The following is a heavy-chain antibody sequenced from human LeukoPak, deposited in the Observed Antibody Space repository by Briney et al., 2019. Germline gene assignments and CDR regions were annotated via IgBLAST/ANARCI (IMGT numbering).Heavy chain of an antibody. D-gene: IGHD2-21*01. V-gene: IGHV3-74*01. CDR2: VNRDGSRT. J-gene: IGHJ4*02. CDR1: GFTFSSYW. CDR3: ARDQTFVGGIDC. Sequence: GGSLTLSCSVSGFTFSSYWMHWVRQVPGKGLEWVSRVNRDGSRTSQADSGKGRFTISRDNAKNTLYLQMNSLRAEDTAVYYCARDQTFVGGIDCWGQGTLVTVSS.